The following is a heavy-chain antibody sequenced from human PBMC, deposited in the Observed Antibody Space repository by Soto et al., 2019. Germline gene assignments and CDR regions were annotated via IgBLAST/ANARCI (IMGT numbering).Heavy chain of an antibody. CDR3: ARDYGYCSGGSCYHYYYYMDV. CDR1: GFTFSSYS. Sequence: GGSLRLSCAASGFTFSSYSMNWVRQAPGKGLEWVSSISSSSSYIYYADSVKGRFTISRDNAKNSLYLQMNSLRAEDTAVYYCARDYGYCSGGSCYHYYYYMDVWDKGTTVTVSS. J-gene: IGHJ6*03. CDR2: ISSSSSYI. D-gene: IGHD2-15*01. V-gene: IGHV3-21*01.